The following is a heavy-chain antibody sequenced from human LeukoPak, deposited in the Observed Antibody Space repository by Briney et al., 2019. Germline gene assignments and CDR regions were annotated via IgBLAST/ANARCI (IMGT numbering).Heavy chain of an antibody. CDR1: GFTVSSNY. J-gene: IGHJ4*02. V-gene: IGHV3-53*01. D-gene: IGHD2-21*01. Sequence: PGGSLRLSCAASGFTVSSNYMSWVRQAPGKGLEWVSVIYSGGSTYYADSVKGRFTISRDNSKNTLYLQMNSLRAEDTAVYNCARDLGRWTPGELHYWGQGTLVTVSS. CDR3: ARDLGRWTPGELHY. CDR2: IYSGGST.